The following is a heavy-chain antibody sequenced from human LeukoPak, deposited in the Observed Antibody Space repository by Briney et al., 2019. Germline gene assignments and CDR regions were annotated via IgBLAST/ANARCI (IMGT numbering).Heavy chain of an antibody. D-gene: IGHD3-10*01. CDR1: DFLFSSYA. CDR2: IGASGSST. CDR3: ARGLSSVNDAFDI. V-gene: IGHV3-23*01. Sequence: GGSLRLSCSASDFLFSSYAMNWARQAPGKGLEWFSVIGASGSSTYYADSVKGRFTISRDNSKTTLYLQRNSLRAEDTAVYYCARGLSSVNDAFDIWGQGTMVTVSS. J-gene: IGHJ3*02.